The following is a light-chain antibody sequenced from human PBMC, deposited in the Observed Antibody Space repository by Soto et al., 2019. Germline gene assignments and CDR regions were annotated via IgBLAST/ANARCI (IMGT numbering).Light chain of an antibody. Sequence: IVLTQSPGNLSLSPGERATLSCRASQSVGSGYLAWYQQKPGQAPRLLIYGASIRATGIPDRFTGSGSGTHFTLTISRLEPEDFALYYCQQYTTSPFPFGPGTKVDV. CDR3: QQYTTSPFP. J-gene: IGKJ3*01. CDR2: GAS. CDR1: QSVGSGY. V-gene: IGKV3-20*01.